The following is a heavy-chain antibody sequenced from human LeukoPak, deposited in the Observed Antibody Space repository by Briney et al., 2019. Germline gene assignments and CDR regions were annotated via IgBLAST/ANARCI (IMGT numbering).Heavy chain of an antibody. CDR1: GFTFSSYA. J-gene: IGHJ4*02. CDR3: SKPRCFDWLAFDY. V-gene: IGHV3-23*01. Sequence: PGGSLRLSCAASGFTFSSYAMSWVRQAPGKALEGVSAISGSCGSAYYADSVTGRFTISRDNSKNTLYLQMNSLRAEDTAVYSCSKPRCFDWLAFDYWGQGTLVTVSS. CDR2: ISGSCGSA. D-gene: IGHD3-9*01.